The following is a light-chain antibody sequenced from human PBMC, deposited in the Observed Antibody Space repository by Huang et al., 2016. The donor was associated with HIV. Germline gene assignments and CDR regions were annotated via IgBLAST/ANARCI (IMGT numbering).Light chain of an antibody. CDR3: MQGTRWPWT. CDR1: QSLVYSDGNTY. J-gene: IGKJ1*01. Sequence: DVVMTQSPLSLPVTLGQPASIPCRSSQSLVYSDGNTYLNWFQQRPGQSPRRLIYKVSNRDSGVPDRFSGSGSGTDFTLKVSRVEAEDVGIYYCMQGTRWPWTFGQGTKVEIK. V-gene: IGKV2-30*01. CDR2: KVS.